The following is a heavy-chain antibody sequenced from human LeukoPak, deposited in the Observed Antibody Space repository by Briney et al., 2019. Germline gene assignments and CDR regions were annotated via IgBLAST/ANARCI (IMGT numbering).Heavy chain of an antibody. J-gene: IGHJ4*02. D-gene: IGHD6-6*01. CDR2: ISWDGGST. V-gene: IGHV3-43D*03. CDR1: GFTFDDYA. Sequence: GGSLRLSCAASGFTFDDYAMHWVRQAPGKGLEWVSLISWDGGSTYYADSVKGRFTISRDNSKNSLYLQMNSLRAADTALYYCAKGASIAARHFDYWGQGTLVTVSS. CDR3: AKGASIAARHFDY.